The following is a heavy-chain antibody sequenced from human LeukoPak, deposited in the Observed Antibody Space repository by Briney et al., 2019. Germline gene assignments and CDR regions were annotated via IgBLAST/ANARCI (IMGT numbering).Heavy chain of an antibody. CDR3: ARDGDETDYFDY. CDR1: GYTFTSYY. CDR2: INPSGGST. D-gene: IGHD7-27*01. V-gene: IGHV1-46*01. Sequence: ASVKASCKASGYTFTSYYMHWVQQAPGQGLEWMGIINPSGGSTSYAQKFQGRVTMTRDTSTSTVYMELSSLRSEDTAVYYCARDGDETDYFDYWGQGTLVTVSS. J-gene: IGHJ4*02.